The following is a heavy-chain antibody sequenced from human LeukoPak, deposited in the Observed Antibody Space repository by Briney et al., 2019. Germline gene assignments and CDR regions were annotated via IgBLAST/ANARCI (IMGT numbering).Heavy chain of an antibody. CDR3: ARSFSSGWPYVDF. V-gene: IGHV4-38-2*02. Sequence: SETLSLTCTVSGYSISSGYYWGWIRQPPGKGLEWIGSIYHSGSTYYNPSLKSRVTISVDTSKNQFSLKVTSVTAADTAVYYCARSFSSGWPYVDFWGQGTLVTVSS. J-gene: IGHJ4*02. CDR1: GYSISSGYY. CDR2: IYHSGST. D-gene: IGHD6-19*01.